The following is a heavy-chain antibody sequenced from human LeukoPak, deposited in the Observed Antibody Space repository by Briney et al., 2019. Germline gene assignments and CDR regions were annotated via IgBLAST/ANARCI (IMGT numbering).Heavy chain of an antibody. CDR3: AKGFSGSSWAFDI. Sequence: GGSLKLSCAASGFAFSSYAMHWVRQAPGKGLEWVALIWNDGTNKYSADSVKGRFAISRDSSKHTLYLQMDSLRTEDTALYFCAKGFSGSSWAFDIWGQGTMVTVSS. D-gene: IGHD6-25*01. J-gene: IGHJ3*02. V-gene: IGHV3-30*02. CDR2: IWNDGTNK. CDR1: GFAFSSYA.